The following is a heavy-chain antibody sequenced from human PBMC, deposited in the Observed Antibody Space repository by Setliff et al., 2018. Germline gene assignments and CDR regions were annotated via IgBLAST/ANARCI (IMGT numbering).Heavy chain of an antibody. Sequence: GGSLRLSCAASGFTFSSYWMSWVRQAPGKGLEWVANMKQDGSDTYYVDSVKGRFTISRDNSKNTLYLQMNSLRPEDTAVYYCARTCSGSGCYAGLESWGQGTPVTVSS. J-gene: IGHJ4*02. CDR2: MKQDGSDT. CDR3: ARTCSGSGCYAGLES. V-gene: IGHV3-7*01. D-gene: IGHD2-15*01. CDR1: GFTFSSYW.